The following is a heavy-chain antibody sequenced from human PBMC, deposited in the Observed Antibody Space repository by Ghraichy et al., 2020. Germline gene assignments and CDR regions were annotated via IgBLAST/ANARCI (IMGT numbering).Heavy chain of an antibody. CDR2: INPNGGST. CDR3: ARGDLGYCTNGVCSSFDY. Sequence: ASVKVSCKASGYTFTYYYMNWVRQAPGQGLEWMGIINPNGGSTTYAQKFQGRVTMTRDTSTSTVYMELSSLRSEDTAVYYCARGDLGYCTNGVCSSFDYWGQGTLVTVSS. CDR1: GYTFTYYY. V-gene: IGHV1-46*01. J-gene: IGHJ4*02. D-gene: IGHD2-8*01.